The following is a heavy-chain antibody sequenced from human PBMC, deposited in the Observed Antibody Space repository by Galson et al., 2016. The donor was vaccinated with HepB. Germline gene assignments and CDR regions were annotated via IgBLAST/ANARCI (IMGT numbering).Heavy chain of an antibody. CDR1: GGSINSHHW. V-gene: IGHV4-4*01. D-gene: IGHD1/OR15-1a*01. J-gene: IGHJ6*02. CDR3: ARRTYGLDV. CDR2: IFHIGHT. Sequence: ETLSLTCAVSGGSINSHHWWSWVRQPPGKGLEWIGDIFHIGHTYYNPSLRGRVTLSIDMSQNQFSLSLNSVTAADTAKYFCARRTYGLDVWGQGTLVTVSS.